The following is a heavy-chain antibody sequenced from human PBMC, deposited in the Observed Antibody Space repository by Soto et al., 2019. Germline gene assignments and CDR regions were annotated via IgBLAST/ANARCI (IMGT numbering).Heavy chain of an antibody. CDR3: ARLAPDRYSYGFYY. J-gene: IGHJ4*02. Sequence: GASVKVSCKASGGGNVIDYRTTWVRRAPGQGLEWMGWIIAKLGNTNYAQKLQGRVTMTTDTSTSTAYMELRSLRSDDTAVYYCARLAPDRYSYGFYYWGQGTLVTVSS. D-gene: IGHD5-18*01. V-gene: IGHV1-18*04. CDR1: GGGNVIDYR. CDR2: IIAKLGNT.